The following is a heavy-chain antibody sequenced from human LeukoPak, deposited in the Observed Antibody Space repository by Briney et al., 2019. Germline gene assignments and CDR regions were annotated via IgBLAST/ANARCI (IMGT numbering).Heavy chain of an antibody. Sequence: GASVKVSCKASGYTFTSYGISWVRQAPGQGLEWMGWISPYNDNTNYIQSLQGRVTMTTDTSTSTAYMELRSLRSDDTAVYFCARMITDYGSVRTNFDYWGQGTLVTVSS. V-gene: IGHV1-18*01. CDR2: ISPYNDNT. CDR3: ARMITDYGSVRTNFDY. D-gene: IGHD3-10*01. CDR1: GYTFTSYG. J-gene: IGHJ4*02.